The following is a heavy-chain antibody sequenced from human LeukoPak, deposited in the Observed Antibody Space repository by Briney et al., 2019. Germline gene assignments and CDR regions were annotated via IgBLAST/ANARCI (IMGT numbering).Heavy chain of an antibody. V-gene: IGHV4-4*02. CDR2: IYQSGGT. CDR1: GGSISTRNW. CDR3: ARKTTMGDYYGMDV. Sequence: SETLSLTCAVSGGSISTRNWWTWVRQPPGKGLEWIGEIYQSGGTNYNPTLKSRVTMSVDKTKNQFSLRLNSATAADTAVYYCARKTTMGDYYGMDVWGQGTTVTVSS. J-gene: IGHJ6*02. D-gene: IGHD4-23*01.